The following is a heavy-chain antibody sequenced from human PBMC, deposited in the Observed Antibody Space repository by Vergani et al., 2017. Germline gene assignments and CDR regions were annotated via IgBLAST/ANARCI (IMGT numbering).Heavy chain of an antibody. CDR3: AGDIAAAGRGYWFDP. CDR1: GGTFSSYA. V-gene: IGHV1-69*01. Sequence: QVQLVQSGAEVKKPGSSVKVSCKASGGTFSSYAISWVRQAPGQGLEWMGGIIPIFGTANYAQKFQGRVTITADESTSTAYMVLSSLSSEDTAVYYCAGDIAAAGRGYWFDPWGQGTLVTVSS. D-gene: IGHD6-13*01. CDR2: IIPIFGTA. J-gene: IGHJ5*02.